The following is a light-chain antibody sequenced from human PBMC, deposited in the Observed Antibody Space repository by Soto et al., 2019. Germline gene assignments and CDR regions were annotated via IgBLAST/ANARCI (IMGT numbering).Light chain of an antibody. CDR2: DTS. J-gene: IGKJ1*01. CDR1: QSVNKH. Sequence: EIVLTQSPATLSVSPGERATLSCRASQSVNKHLAWYQHRPGQAPRLLIYDTSYRAAGIPARFSGSGSGTDFTLTISRLEPEDFAVYYYQQYGSSPRTFGQGTKVDI. V-gene: IGKV3-20*01. CDR3: QQYGSSPRT.